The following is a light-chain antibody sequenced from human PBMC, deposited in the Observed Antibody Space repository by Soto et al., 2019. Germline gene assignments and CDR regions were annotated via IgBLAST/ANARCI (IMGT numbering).Light chain of an antibody. J-gene: IGLJ1*01. Sequence: QSVLAQPASVSGSPGQSITISCTGTNSDVGAYSYVSWYQQYPGKAPKLLIYDVGARPSGISDRFSGSKSGNTASLTISGLQAEDEADYYCSSYTSSSAQVFGTGTKVTVL. CDR2: DVG. CDR3: SSYTSSSAQV. CDR1: NSDVGAYSY. V-gene: IGLV2-14*03.